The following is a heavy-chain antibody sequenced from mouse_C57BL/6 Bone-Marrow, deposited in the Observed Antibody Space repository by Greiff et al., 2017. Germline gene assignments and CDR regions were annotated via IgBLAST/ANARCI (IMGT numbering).Heavy chain of an antibody. J-gene: IGHJ4*01. D-gene: IGHD1-1*01. CDR3: AIGWGFYYGSSAWYYAMDY. CDR2: IHPSDSDT. V-gene: IGHV1-74*01. Sequence: QVQLQQPGAELVKPGASVKVSCKASGYTFTSYWMHWVKQRPGQGLEWIGRIHPSDSDTNYNQKFKGKATLTVDKSSSTAYMQLSSLTSEDSAVYYCAIGWGFYYGSSAWYYAMDYWGQGTSVTVSS. CDR1: GYTFTSYW.